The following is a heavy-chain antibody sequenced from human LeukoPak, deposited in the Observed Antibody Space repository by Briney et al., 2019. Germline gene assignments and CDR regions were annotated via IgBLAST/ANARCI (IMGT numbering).Heavy chain of an antibody. CDR3: AKDDIVGATLQYFQH. Sequence: GGSQRLSCAASGFTFSNAWMSWVRQAPGKGLEWVGRIKSKTDGGTTDYAAPVKGRFTISRDDSKNTLYLQMNSLRAEDTAVYYCAKDDIVGATLQYFQHWGQGTLVTVSS. D-gene: IGHD1-26*01. CDR1: GFTFSNAW. V-gene: IGHV3-15*01. CDR2: IKSKTDGGTT. J-gene: IGHJ1*01.